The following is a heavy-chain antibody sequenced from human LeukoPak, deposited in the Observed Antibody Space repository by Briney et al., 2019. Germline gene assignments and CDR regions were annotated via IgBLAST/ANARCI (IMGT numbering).Heavy chain of an antibody. J-gene: IGHJ4*02. D-gene: IGHD3-22*01. V-gene: IGHV4-59*12. CDR1: GGSISSYY. CDR2: IYYSGST. Sequence: SETLSRTCTVSGGSISSYYWSWIRQPPGKGLEWIGYIYYSGSTDYNPSLESRVTISVDTSKSQFSLKLSSVTAADTAIYYCARTDGTRNYYDSSGYRNRAFDYWGQGTLVTVSS. CDR3: ARTDGTRNYYDSSGYRNRAFDY.